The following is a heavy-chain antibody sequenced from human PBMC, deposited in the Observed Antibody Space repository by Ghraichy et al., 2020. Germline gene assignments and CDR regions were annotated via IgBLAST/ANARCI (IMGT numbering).Heavy chain of an antibody. D-gene: IGHD6-19*01. Sequence: ASVKVSCKASGYTFTSYDINWVRQATGQGLEWMGWMNPNSGNTGYAQKFQGRVTMTRNTSISTAYMELSSLRSEDTAVYYCARGGVSSGWPNDAFDIWGQGTMVTVSS. CDR2: MNPNSGNT. V-gene: IGHV1-8*01. J-gene: IGHJ3*02. CDR3: ARGGVSSGWPNDAFDI. CDR1: GYTFTSYD.